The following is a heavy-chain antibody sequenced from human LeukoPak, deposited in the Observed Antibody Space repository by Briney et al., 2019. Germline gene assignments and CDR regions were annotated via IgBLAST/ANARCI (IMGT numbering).Heavy chain of an antibody. J-gene: IGHJ5*02. Sequence: GESLKISCKGSGYSFTSYWIGWVRQMPGKGLEWMGIIYPGDSDTRYSPSFQGQVTISADKSISTAYLQWSSLKASDTAMYYCARANVGYCSSTSCLGWFDPWGQGTLVTVSS. CDR2: IYPGDSDT. CDR1: GYSFTSYW. V-gene: IGHV5-51*01. D-gene: IGHD2-2*01. CDR3: ARANVGYCSSTSCLGWFDP.